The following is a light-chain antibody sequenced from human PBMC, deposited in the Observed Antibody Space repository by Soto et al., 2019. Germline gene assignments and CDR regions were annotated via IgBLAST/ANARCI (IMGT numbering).Light chain of an antibody. CDR1: QSVSSSY. V-gene: IGKV3-20*01. Sequence: EIVLTQSPGTLSLSPGERATLSCRASQSVSSSYLAWYQQKPGQAPRLLIYGASSRATGIPDRFSGSGSVXXXXLTXXRXXXXXXAVYYCQQYGSSPTFGGGTKVEIK. CDR2: GAS. CDR3: QQYGSSPT. J-gene: IGKJ4*01.